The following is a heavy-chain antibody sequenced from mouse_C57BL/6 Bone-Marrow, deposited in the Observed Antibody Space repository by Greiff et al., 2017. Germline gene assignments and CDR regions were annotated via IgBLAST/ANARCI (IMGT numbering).Heavy chain of an antibody. V-gene: IGHV14-4*01. CDR3: TTDGDYLAY. CDR1: GFNIKDDY. Sequence: VQLQQSGAELVRPGASVKLSCTASGFNIKDDYMHWVKQRPEQGLEWIGWIDPENGDTEYASKFQGKATITADTSSNTAYLQLSSLTSEDTAVYDCTTDGDYLAYWGQGTLVTVSA. D-gene: IGHD2-13*01. CDR2: IDPENGDT. J-gene: IGHJ3*01.